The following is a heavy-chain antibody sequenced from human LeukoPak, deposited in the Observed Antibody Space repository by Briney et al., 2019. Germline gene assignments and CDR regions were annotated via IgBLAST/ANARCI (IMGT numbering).Heavy chain of an antibody. CDR3: ARPRRYCSGGRCYNYYYGMDV. CDR2: IYPGDSDT. D-gene: IGHD2-15*01. Sequence: GESLKISCKGSGYSFSNYWIGWVRQMPGNGLEWMGIIYPGDSDTRYSPSFQGQVTISADKSISTAYLQWSSLKASDTAMYYCARPRRYCSGGRCYNYYYGMDVWGQGTTVTVSS. J-gene: IGHJ6*02. V-gene: IGHV5-51*01. CDR1: GYSFSNYW.